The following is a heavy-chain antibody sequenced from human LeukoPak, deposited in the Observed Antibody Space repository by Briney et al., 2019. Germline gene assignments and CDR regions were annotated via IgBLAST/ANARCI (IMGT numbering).Heavy chain of an antibody. J-gene: IGHJ4*02. Sequence: PGGSLRLSCAASGFTFDDYAMHWVRRAPGKGLEWVSLISWDGGSTYYADSVKGRFTISRDNSKNSLYLQMNSLRAEDTALYYCAKDETVAGATIFDYWGQGTLVTVSS. V-gene: IGHV3-43D*03. CDR1: GFTFDDYA. CDR3: AKDETVAGATIFDY. D-gene: IGHD1-26*01. CDR2: ISWDGGST.